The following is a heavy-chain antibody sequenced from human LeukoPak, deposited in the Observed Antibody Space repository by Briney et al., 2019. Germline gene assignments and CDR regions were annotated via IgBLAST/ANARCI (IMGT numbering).Heavy chain of an antibody. D-gene: IGHD1-26*01. CDR1: GGSISSYY. CDR3: ARLGIVGATNWFDP. J-gene: IGHJ5*02. V-gene: IGHV4-4*07. CDR2: IYTSGST. Sequence: PSETLSLTCTVSGGSISSYYWSWIRQPAGKGLEWIGRIYTSGSTNYNPSLKSRVTISVDTSKNQFSLKLGSVTAADTAVYYCARLGIVGATNWFDPWGQGTLVTVSS.